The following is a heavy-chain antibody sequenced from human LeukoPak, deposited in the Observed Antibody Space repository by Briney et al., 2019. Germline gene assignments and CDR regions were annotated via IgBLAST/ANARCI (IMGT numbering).Heavy chain of an antibody. CDR3: ARGLGEGSSSDWFDP. J-gene: IGHJ5*02. Sequence: PSETLSLTCAVSGGSIRTNKWWSWVRQPPGKELEWIGEISRSGDTNYRPSLKSRVSISVDEFKNQFSLKLISVTAADTAVYYCARGLGEGSSSDWFDPWGQGTLVTVSS. CDR1: GGSIRTNKW. D-gene: IGHD6-13*01. CDR2: ISRSGDT. V-gene: IGHV4-4*02.